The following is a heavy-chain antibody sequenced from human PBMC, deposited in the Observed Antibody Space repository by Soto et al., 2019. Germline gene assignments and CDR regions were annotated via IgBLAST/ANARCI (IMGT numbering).Heavy chain of an antibody. Sequence: QITLKESGPTLVKPTQTLTLTCTFSGFSLSTSGVGVGWIRQPPGKALEWLALIYWDDDKRYSPSLKSRLTITTDTSKNPVVLTMTNMDPVDTATYYCAHSGFDDSSGYYFDYWGQGTLVTVSS. J-gene: IGHJ4*02. CDR3: AHSGFDDSSGYYFDY. CDR1: GFSLSTSGVG. D-gene: IGHD3-22*01. V-gene: IGHV2-5*02. CDR2: IYWDDDK.